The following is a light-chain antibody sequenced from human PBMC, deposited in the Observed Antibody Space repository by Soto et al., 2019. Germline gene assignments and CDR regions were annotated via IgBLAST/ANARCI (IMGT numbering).Light chain of an antibody. CDR3: QQTNTFLPLT. J-gene: IGKJ4*01. V-gene: IGKV1-12*01. CDR1: QGISNW. Sequence: DIQMTQSPSSVSASVGDRVTITCRASQGISNWLAWYQQQPGKAPKLLIYAASTLQSGVPSRFSGGGPGTHFTLIISSLQPEDFAAYYCQQTNTFLPLTCGGATKVEIK. CDR2: AAS.